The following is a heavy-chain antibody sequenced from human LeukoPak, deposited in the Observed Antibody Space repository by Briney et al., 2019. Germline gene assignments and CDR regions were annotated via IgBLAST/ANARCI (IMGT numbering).Heavy chain of an antibody. D-gene: IGHD2-15*01. J-gene: IGHJ4*02. CDR2: MNPNIGST. V-gene: IGHV1-8*01. Sequence: ASVTVSCKASGYTFTSCDINWVRQAAGEGLEWMGWMNPNIGSTGYAQKFQARVPMTRNTSISTAYMELSSLRSEDTAVYYCARGLVAAAPYFDYWGQGTLVTVSS. CDR3: ARGLVAAAPYFDY. CDR1: GYTFTSCD.